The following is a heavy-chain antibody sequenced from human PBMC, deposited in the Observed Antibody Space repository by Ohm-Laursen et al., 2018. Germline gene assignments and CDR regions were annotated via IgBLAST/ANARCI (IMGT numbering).Heavy chain of an antibody. CDR2: ISGSGGST. J-gene: IGHJ4*02. D-gene: IGHD6-13*01. CDR3: VKPSYSSSWYLGFFDY. V-gene: IGHV3-23*01. CDR1: GFTFSSYA. Sequence: SLRLSCAASGFTFSSYAMSWVRQAPGKGLEWVSAISGSGGSTYYADSVKGRFTISRDNSKNTLYLQMNSLRAEDTAVYYCVKPSYSSSWYLGFFDYWGQGTLVTVSS.